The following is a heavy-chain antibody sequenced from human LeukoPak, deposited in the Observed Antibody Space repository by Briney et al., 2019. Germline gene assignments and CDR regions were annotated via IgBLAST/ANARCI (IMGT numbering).Heavy chain of an antibody. V-gene: IGHV1-2*02. CDR3: ARRGLAAAGLYYFDY. CDR2: INPNSGGT. D-gene: IGHD6-13*01. J-gene: IGHJ4*02. Sequence: ASVKVSCKASGYTFTGYYMHWVRQAPGQGLEWMGWINPNSGGTNCAQKFQGRVTMTRDTSISTAYMELSRLRSDDTAVYYCARRGLAAAGLYYFDYWGQGTLVTVSS. CDR1: GYTFTGYY.